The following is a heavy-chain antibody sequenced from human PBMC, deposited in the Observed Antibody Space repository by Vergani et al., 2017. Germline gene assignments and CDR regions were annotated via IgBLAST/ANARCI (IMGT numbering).Heavy chain of an antibody. D-gene: IGHD5-18*01. CDR3: AKDLGDSYGRLVQALDY. J-gene: IGHJ4*02. V-gene: IGHV3-33*06. CDR2: IWYDGSNK. CDR1: GFTFSSYG. Sequence: QVQLVESGGGVVQPGRSLRLSCAASGFTFSSYGMHWVRQAPGKGLEWVAVIWYDGSNKYYADSVKGRFTISRDNSKNTLYLQMNSLRAEDTAVYYCAKDLGDSYGRLVQALDYWGQGTLVTVSS.